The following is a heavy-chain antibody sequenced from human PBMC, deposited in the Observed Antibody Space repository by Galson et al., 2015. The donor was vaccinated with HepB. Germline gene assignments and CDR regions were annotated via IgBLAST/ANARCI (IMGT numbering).Heavy chain of an antibody. CDR1: GYSFTSYW. D-gene: IGHD6-19*01. J-gene: IGHJ4*02. CDR2: IYPGDSDT. CDR3: ARQSSGWYEVGYFDY. V-gene: IGHV5-51*01. Sequence: QSGAEVKKPGESLKISCKGSGYSFTSYWIGWVRQMPGKGLEWRGIIYPGDSDTRYSPSFQGQVTIPADKSISTAYLQWSSLKASDTAMYYCARQSSGWYEVGYFDYWGQGTLVTVSS.